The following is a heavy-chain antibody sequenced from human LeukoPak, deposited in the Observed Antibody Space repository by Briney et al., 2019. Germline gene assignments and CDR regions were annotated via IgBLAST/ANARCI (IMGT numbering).Heavy chain of an antibody. CDR3: AKVTVIVGATTFDY. J-gene: IGHJ4*02. V-gene: IGHV3-23*01. CDR1: GFTVSSNY. CDR2: ISGSGGST. Sequence: GGSLRLSCAASGFTVSSNYMSWVRQAPGKGLEWVSAISGSGGSTYYADSVKGRFTISRDNSKNTLYLQMNSLRAEDTAVYYCAKVTVIVGATTFDYWGLGTLVTVSS. D-gene: IGHD1-26*01.